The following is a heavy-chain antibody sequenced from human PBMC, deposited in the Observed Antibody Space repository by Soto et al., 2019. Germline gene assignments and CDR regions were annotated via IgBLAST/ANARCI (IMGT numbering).Heavy chain of an antibody. CDR3: ARVLRGWFDP. J-gene: IGHJ5*02. V-gene: IGHV4-4*02. CDR1: VGSITSANW. Sequence: SETLSLTCALSVGSITSANWCTWVRQPPGGGLEWIGEISHSGITNYKASLKSRVTMSVDKTKNDVSLKLTSVTAADTAVYYCARVLRGWFDPWGQGTPGTVSA. CDR2: ISHSGIT.